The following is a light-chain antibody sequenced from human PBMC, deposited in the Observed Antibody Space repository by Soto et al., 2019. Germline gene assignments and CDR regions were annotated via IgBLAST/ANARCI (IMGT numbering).Light chain of an antibody. V-gene: IGKV3-15*01. CDR2: GTS. CDR3: QQYDSWPPLFT. J-gene: IGKJ3*01. Sequence: EIIMTQSPAPLSVSPGERATLSCRASQRVSSNLAWYRQRPGQAPRLLIYGTSTRATGIPDRFSGSGSGTEFTLTISSLQSEDFAVYYCQQYDSWPPLFTFGPGTKVDLK. CDR1: QRVSSN.